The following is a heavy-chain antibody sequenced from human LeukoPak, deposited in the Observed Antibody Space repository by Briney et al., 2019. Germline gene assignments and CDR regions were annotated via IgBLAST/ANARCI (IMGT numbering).Heavy chain of an antibody. Sequence: GGSLRLSCAASGFTFSDYYMNWIRQAPGKGLEWISYISSSGGTIYYADSVKGRFTISRDNAKNSLYLQMNSLRAVDTAVYYCAGYSSGWFGAFHIWGQGTMVTVSS. CDR1: GFTFSDYY. D-gene: IGHD6-19*01. CDR3: AGYSSGWFGAFHI. CDR2: ISSSGGTI. J-gene: IGHJ3*02. V-gene: IGHV3-11*04.